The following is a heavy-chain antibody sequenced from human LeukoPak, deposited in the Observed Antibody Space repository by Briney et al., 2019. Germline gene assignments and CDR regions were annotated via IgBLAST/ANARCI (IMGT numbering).Heavy chain of an antibody. Sequence: PGGSLRLSCAASGFTFSSYAMSWVRQAPGKGLEWVSAISGSGGSTYYADSVKGRFTISRDNSKNTLYLQMNSLRAEDTAVYYCARAHSWGEGFDPWGQGTLVTVSS. J-gene: IGHJ5*02. CDR1: GFTFSSYA. D-gene: IGHD3-16*01. CDR2: ISGSGGST. CDR3: ARAHSWGEGFDP. V-gene: IGHV3-23*01.